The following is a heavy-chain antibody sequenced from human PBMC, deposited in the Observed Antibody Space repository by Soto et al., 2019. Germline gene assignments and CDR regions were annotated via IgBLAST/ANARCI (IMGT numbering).Heavy chain of an antibody. CDR3: ARQRTSVVTQAYFDV. V-gene: IGHV4-30-4*01. CDR1: GGSISSGDYY. CDR2: IYYSGST. D-gene: IGHD2-21*02. Sequence: SETLSLACTVSGGSISSGDYYWSWIRQPPGKGLEWIGYIYYSGSTYYNPSLRSRVSMSIDTSKDQFSLKLKSVTAADTALYFCARQRTSVVTQAYFDVWGPGSLVTVSS. J-gene: IGHJ4*02.